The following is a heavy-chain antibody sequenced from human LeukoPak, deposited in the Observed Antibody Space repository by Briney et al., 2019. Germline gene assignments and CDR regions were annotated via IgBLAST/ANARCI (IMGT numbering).Heavy chain of an antibody. D-gene: IGHD3-10*01. CDR3: ARGGSRWFGELFGY. CDR2: MNPNSGDT. V-gene: IGHV1-8*01. Sequence: GASVKVSCKASGYTFTSYDINWVRQATGQGLEWMGWMNPNSGDTGYAQKFQGRVTMTRNTSISTAYMELSSLRSEDTAVYYCARGGSRWFGELFGYWGQGTLVTVSS. CDR1: GYTFTSYD. J-gene: IGHJ4*02.